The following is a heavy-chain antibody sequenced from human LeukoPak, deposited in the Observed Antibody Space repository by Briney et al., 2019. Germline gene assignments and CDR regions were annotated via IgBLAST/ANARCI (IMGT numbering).Heavy chain of an antibody. CDR2: LIASGGST. Sequence: GGSLRLSCAASGSFSSYVMTWVRQAPGGGLEWVSTLIASGGSTYYADSVKGRFTISRDNSKNTLYLQMSSLRAEDTAVYFCAKDLILVLPATYDYWGQGTLVTVSS. CDR1: GSFSSYV. V-gene: IGHV3-23*01. CDR3: AKDLILVLPATYDY. J-gene: IGHJ4*02. D-gene: IGHD2-2*01.